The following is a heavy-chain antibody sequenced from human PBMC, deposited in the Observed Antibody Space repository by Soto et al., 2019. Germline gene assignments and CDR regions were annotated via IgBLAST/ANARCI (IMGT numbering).Heavy chain of an antibody. V-gene: IGHV1-18*01. D-gene: IGHD6-13*01. CDR3: ARDRGSNSSGWYWFDP. CDR1: WYTFTSYG. J-gene: IGHJ5*02. Sequence: ASVKVSCQASWYTFTSYGISWVRQAPGQGLEWIGWISAFNGNTNYAQKLQGRVTMTPDTSTSTAYMALRSLRSDDTAVYYCARDRGSNSSGWYWFDPWGQGTLATVSP. CDR2: ISAFNGNT.